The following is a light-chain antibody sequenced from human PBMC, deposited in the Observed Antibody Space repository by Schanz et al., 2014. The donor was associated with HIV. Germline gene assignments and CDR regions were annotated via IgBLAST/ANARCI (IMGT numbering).Light chain of an antibody. CDR3: QQYTQYPPFT. CDR1: QSISNW. J-gene: IGKJ2*01. V-gene: IGKV1-5*03. CDR2: KAS. Sequence: DIHMTQSPSTLSASVGDRVSISCRASQSISNWLAWYQQKPGKAPKLLISKASSLESGVPSRFSGSGSGTXXPLTISSLQPDDLAXYYCQQYTQYPPFTFGQGTKLEIK.